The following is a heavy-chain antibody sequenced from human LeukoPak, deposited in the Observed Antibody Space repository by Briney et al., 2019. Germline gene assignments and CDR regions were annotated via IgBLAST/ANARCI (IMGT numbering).Heavy chain of an antibody. Sequence: SETLSLTCTVSGDSISSSSYYWGWIRQSPGKGLEWIGSIYYGGSTHYKSSLKSRVTISVDTSKNQFSLKVRSVTAADTAVYYCAKPRTRLAWFDPWGQGTLVTVSS. J-gene: IGHJ5*02. CDR2: IYYGGST. CDR1: GDSISSSSYY. D-gene: IGHD6-19*01. V-gene: IGHV4-39*01. CDR3: AKPRTRLAWFDP.